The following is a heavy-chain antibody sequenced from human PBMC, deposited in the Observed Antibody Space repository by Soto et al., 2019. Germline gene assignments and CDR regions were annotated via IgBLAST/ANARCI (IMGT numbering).Heavy chain of an antibody. Sequence: QVQLVQSGAEVKKPGASVKVSCKASGYTFTSYDINWVRQATGQGLEWMGWMNPNSGNTGYAQKFQGRVTMTRNTSISTAYMELISLRSEDTAVYYCARWPDGYYYYGMDVWGQGTTVTVSS. CDR1: GYTFTSYD. V-gene: IGHV1-8*01. CDR2: MNPNSGNT. CDR3: ARWPDGYYYYGMDV. J-gene: IGHJ6*02.